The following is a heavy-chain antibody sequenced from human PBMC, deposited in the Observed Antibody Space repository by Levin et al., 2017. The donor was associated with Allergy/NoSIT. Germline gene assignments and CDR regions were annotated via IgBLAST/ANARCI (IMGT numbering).Heavy chain of an antibody. D-gene: IGHD2-2*02. Sequence: GASVKVSCKASGYTFTGYYMHWVRQAPGHGLEWMGWIDPNNGDTNYAQNFRGRVTMTSDTSIRTAYMEVSRLTSDDTVVYYCARGPKVVPSAIDFWGQGTLVTVSS. V-gene: IGHV1-2*02. CDR2: IDPNNGDT. J-gene: IGHJ4*02. CDR3: ARGPKVVPSAIDF. CDR1: GYTFTGYY.